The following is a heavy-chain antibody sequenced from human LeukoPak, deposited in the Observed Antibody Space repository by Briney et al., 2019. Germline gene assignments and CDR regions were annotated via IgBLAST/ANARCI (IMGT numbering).Heavy chain of an antibody. CDR3: AGAGTYYYDSSGSSNFQH. Sequence: ASVKVSCKASGGTFSSYAISWVRQAPGQGLEWMGRIIPILGIANYAQKFQGRVTITADKSTSTAYMELSSLRSEDTAVYYCAGAGTYYYDSSGSSNFQHWGQGTLVTVSS. D-gene: IGHD3-22*01. V-gene: IGHV1-69*04. CDR1: GGTFSSYA. J-gene: IGHJ1*01. CDR2: IIPILGIA.